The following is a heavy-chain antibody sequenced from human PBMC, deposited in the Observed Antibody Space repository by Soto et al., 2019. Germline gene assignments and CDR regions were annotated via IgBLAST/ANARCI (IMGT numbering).Heavy chain of an antibody. CDR1: GGSIISGGYS. Sequence: PSEMLCVTWGVSGGSIISGGYSWSWIRQPPGKGLEWIGYIYHSGSTYYNPSLKSRVTISVDRSKNQFSLKLSSVTAADTDVYYSARVPDRWGQGTLVTAPQ. CDR2: IYHSGST. CDR3: ARVPDR. V-gene: IGHV4-30-2*01. J-gene: IGHJ5*02.